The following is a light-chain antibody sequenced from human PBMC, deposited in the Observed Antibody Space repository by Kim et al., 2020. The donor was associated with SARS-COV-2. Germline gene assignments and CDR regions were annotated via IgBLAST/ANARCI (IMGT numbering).Light chain of an antibody. Sequence: QRVTLSCTGSSSNIGAGYDVLWYQQLPGTAPKLLIYGNSNRPSGVPDRFSGSKSGTSASLAITGLQAEDEADYYCQSYDSSLSGYVFGTGTKVTVL. V-gene: IGLV1-40*01. CDR3: QSYDSSLSGYV. CDR2: GNS. CDR1: SSNIGAGYD. J-gene: IGLJ1*01.